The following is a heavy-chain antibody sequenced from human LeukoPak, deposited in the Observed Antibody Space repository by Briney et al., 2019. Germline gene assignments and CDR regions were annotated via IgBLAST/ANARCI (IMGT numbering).Heavy chain of an antibody. CDR1: GFTFSSYW. CDR2: IKKDGSEK. CDR3: ARDLSGVTGYTYGRGIDY. V-gene: IGHV3-7*01. D-gene: IGHD5-18*01. Sequence: GGSLRLSCATSGFTFSSYWMSWVRQAPGKGLEWVANIKKDGSEKYYVDSVKGRFTISRDNAKTSLYLQMNSLRVEDTAVYYCARDLSGVTGYTYGRGIDYWGQGTLVTVSS. J-gene: IGHJ4*02.